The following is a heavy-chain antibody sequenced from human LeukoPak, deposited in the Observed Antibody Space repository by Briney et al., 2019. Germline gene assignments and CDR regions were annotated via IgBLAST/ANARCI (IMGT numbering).Heavy chain of an antibody. CDR1: GGSISSYY. D-gene: IGHD6-19*01. Sequence: RSETLSLTCTVSGGSISSYYWSWIRQPPGKGLEWIAYMYYSGSSNCNPSLKSRITISVDTSKNQFSLKLSSVTAADTAVYYCARFYSSGWLVDYWGQGTLVTVSS. CDR3: ARFYSSGWLVDY. CDR2: MYYSGSS. J-gene: IGHJ4*02. V-gene: IGHV4-59*01.